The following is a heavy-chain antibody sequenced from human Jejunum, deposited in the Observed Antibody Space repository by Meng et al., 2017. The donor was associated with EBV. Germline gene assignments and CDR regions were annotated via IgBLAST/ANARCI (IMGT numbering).Heavy chain of an antibody. CDR2: IIPIFGRT. CDR1: GGTFSSYV. D-gene: IGHD3-22*01. V-gene: IGHV1-69*06. CDR3: ARDQGRDYDSSTYYTH. J-gene: IGHJ4*02. Sequence: QVQVVLSGAALKKPGSSVKVSLKASGGTFSSYVIHWVRKAPGQGLEWMGGIIPIFGRTNYALEFQDRVTITADKFTSTVYMEMSSLKSEDTAVYYCARDQGRDYDSSTYYTHWGRGTLVTVSS.